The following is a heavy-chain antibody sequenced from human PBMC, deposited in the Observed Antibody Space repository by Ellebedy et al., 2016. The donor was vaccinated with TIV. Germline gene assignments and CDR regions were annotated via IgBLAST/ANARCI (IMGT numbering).Heavy chain of an antibody. CDR2: MWYDGSNK. CDR1: GFTFTSYG. Sequence: PGGSLRLSCAASGFTFTSYGMHWVRQAPGKGLEWVALMWYDGSNKYYADSVKGRFTISRDKSKNTLFLQMNSLRAEDTAVYYCARANMEYYYGMDVWGQGTTVTVSS. V-gene: IGHV3-33*01. CDR3: ARANMEYYYGMDV. D-gene: IGHD2-8*01. J-gene: IGHJ6*02.